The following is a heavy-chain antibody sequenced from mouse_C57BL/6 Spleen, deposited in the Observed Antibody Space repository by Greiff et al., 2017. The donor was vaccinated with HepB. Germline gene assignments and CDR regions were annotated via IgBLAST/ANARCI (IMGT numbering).Heavy chain of an antibody. CDR3: ARGDYYGSSYVGYFDV. CDR2: INPNYGTT. J-gene: IGHJ1*03. D-gene: IGHD1-1*01. CDR1: GYSFTDYN. V-gene: IGHV1-39*01. Sequence: SGPELVKPGASVKISCKASGYSFTDYNMNWVKQSNGKSLEWIGVINPNYGTTSYNQKFKGKATLTVDQSSSTAYMQLNSLTSEDSAVYYCARGDYYGSSYVGYFDVWGTGTTVTVSS.